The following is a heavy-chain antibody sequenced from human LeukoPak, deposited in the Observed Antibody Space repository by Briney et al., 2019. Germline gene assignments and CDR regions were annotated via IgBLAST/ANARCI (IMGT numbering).Heavy chain of an antibody. Sequence: ASVKVSCKASGYTFTGYYMHGVGQAPGQGLEWMGWINPNSGGTNYAQKFQGRVTMTRDTSISTAYMELSRLRSDDTAVYYCARAGEIAAAGTLYNWVDPWGQGTLVTVSS. CDR2: INPNSGGT. CDR3: ARAGEIAAAGTLYNWVDP. J-gene: IGHJ5*02. CDR1: GYTFTGYY. V-gene: IGHV1-2*02. D-gene: IGHD6-13*01.